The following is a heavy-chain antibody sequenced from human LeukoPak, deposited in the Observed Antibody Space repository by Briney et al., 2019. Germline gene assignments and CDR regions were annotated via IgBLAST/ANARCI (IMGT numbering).Heavy chain of an antibody. Sequence: PSQTLSLTCTVSGGSISSGGYYWSWIRQHPGKGLEWIGYIYYSGSTYYNPSLKSRVTISVDTSKNQFSLKLSSVTAEDTAVYYCAKLGEPMGYCSSTSCRGLDYWGQGTLVTVSS. D-gene: IGHD2-2*01. J-gene: IGHJ4*02. CDR2: IYYSGST. CDR1: GGSISSGGYY. CDR3: AKLGEPMGYCSSTSCRGLDY. V-gene: IGHV4-31*03.